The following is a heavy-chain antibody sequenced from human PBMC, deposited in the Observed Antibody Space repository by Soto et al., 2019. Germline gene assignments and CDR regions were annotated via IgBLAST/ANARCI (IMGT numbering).Heavy chain of an antibody. CDR3: ARSIVVVTALDY. Sequence: QVQLVQSGAEEKKPGASVKVSCKASGYTFTSYAMHWVRQAPGQRLEWMGWINAGNGNRKYSQKSQGRVTVTRDTSASTAYMELSSLRSEDTAVYYCARSIVVVTALDYWGQGTLVTVSS. CDR1: GYTFTSYA. J-gene: IGHJ4*02. V-gene: IGHV1-3*05. D-gene: IGHD2-21*02. CDR2: INAGNGNR.